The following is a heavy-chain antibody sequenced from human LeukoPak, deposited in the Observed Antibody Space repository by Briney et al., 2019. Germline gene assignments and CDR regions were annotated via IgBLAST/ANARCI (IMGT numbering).Heavy chain of an antibody. V-gene: IGHV1-69*05. CDR2: IMPLFGTA. CDR3: ASGSLGNGNGFGDYYQYLNV. J-gene: IGHJ6*03. D-gene: IGHD2-8*01. CDR1: GGTFNSYA. Sequence: ASVKVSCKASGGTFNSYAISWVRQARGQGLEWMGGIMPLFGTANYAQEFQGRVTFTTDESASTAYMEVSSLRSEDTAVYYCASGSLGNGNGFGDYYQYLNVWVKGTTVTESS.